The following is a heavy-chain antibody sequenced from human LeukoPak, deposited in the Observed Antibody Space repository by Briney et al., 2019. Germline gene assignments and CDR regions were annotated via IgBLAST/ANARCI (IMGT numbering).Heavy chain of an antibody. V-gene: IGHV3-74*01. CDR3: ARAPSEIGGYYPEYFRH. CDR2: IKSDGKT. D-gene: IGHD3-22*01. Sequence: PGGSLRLFCAASGFSFSSYWMHWVRQAPGKGLVWVSRIKSDGKTNYADSVKGRFTISRDNAKNTVSLQMNSLRAEDTGVYYCARAPSEIGGYYPEYFRHWGQGTLVTVS. J-gene: IGHJ1*01. CDR1: GFSFSSYW.